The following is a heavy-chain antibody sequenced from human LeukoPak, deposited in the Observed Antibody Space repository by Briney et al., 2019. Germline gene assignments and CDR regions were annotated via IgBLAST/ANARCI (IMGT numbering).Heavy chain of an antibody. Sequence: SETLSLTCTVSGGSISSGSYYWSWIRQPAGKGLEWIGRIYTSGSTNYNPSLKSRVTMSLDTSKNQFSLKLSSVTAADTAVYYCARGVRRGYSAYVDYWGQGALVTVSS. CDR2: IYTSGST. D-gene: IGHD5-12*01. CDR3: ARGVRRGYSAYVDY. V-gene: IGHV4-61*02. J-gene: IGHJ4*02. CDR1: GGSISSGSYY.